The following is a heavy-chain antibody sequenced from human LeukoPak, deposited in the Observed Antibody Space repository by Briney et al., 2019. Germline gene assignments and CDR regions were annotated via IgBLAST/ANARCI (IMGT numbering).Heavy chain of an antibody. Sequence: SDTLSLTCAVSGYSISSSNWWGWFRQPPGKGLEWNGYIYYSGSAYYNTSLNSRVTMSVDTSKNQFSLKLSSVTAVDTAVYYCAKEGGHSGWFDPWGQGTLVTVSS. J-gene: IGHJ5*02. CDR2: IYYSGSA. CDR3: AKEGGHSGWFDP. CDR1: GYSISSSNW. V-gene: IGHV4-28*03. D-gene: IGHD4-23*01.